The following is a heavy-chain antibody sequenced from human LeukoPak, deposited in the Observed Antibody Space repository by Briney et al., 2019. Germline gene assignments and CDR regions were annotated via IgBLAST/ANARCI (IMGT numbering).Heavy chain of an antibody. D-gene: IGHD3-10*01. CDR1: GGSVSSGSYY. J-gene: IGHJ6*04. V-gene: IGHV4-61*01. CDR3: ARDGYYYGPVDV. CDR2: IYYSGST. Sequence: SETLSLTCAVSGGSVSSGSYYWSWIRQPPGKGLEWIGYIYYSGSTNYNPSLKSRVTISVDTSKNQFSLKLSSVTAADTAAYYCARDGYYYGPVDVWGKGTTVTVSS.